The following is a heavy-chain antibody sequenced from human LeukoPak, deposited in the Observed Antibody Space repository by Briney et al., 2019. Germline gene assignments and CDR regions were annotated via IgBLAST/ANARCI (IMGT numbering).Heavy chain of an antibody. CDR2: IWYDGSNK. CDR1: GFTFSSYG. J-gene: IGHJ6*02. Sequence: GRSLRLSCTASGFTFSSYGMHWVRQAPGRGLEWVALIWYDGSNKYYADSVEGRFTISRDKSKNTLYLQMNSLRAEDTAVYYCAKDLLGGDSGSYYEVGELGMDVWGQGTTFTVSS. V-gene: IGHV3-33*03. D-gene: IGHD1-26*01. CDR3: AKDLLGGDSGSYYEVGELGMDV.